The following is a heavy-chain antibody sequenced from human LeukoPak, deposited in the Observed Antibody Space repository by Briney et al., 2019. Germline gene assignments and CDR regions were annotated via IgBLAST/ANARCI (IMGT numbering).Heavy chain of an antibody. CDR1: GFTFSSYG. V-gene: IGHV3-23*01. Sequence: GGSLRLSCAASGFTFSSYGMSWVRQAPGKGLEWVSAISGSGGSTYNADSVKGRFTISRDNSKNTMYLQMNSLRAEDTAVYYCAKDHYGDYFSTGAFDIWGQGTTVIVSS. D-gene: IGHD4-17*01. CDR2: ISGSGGST. J-gene: IGHJ3*02. CDR3: AKDHYGDYFSTGAFDI.